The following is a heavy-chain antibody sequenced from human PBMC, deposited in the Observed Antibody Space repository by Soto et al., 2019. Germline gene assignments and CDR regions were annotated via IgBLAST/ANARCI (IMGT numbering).Heavy chain of an antibody. CDR1: GFTFSSYA. D-gene: IGHD6-19*01. CDR3: ARPYSSGWSLGDFDY. CDR2: ISYDGSNK. J-gene: IGHJ4*02. V-gene: IGHV3-30-3*01. Sequence: GGSLRLSCAASGFTFSSYAMHWVRQAPGKGLEWVAVISYDGSNKYYADSVKGRFTISRDNSKNTLYLQMNSLRAEDTAVYYCARPYSSGWSLGDFDYWGQGTLVTVSS.